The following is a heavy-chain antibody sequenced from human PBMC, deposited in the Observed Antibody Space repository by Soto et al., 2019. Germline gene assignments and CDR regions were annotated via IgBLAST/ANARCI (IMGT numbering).Heavy chain of an antibody. CDR1: GYSFTSYW. D-gene: IGHD4-17*01. J-gene: IGHJ6*02. CDR2: IDPSDSYT. CDR3: AAVTTRPGYYYYGMDV. V-gene: IGHV5-10-1*01. Sequence: RGESLKISCKGSGYSFTSYWISWVRQMPGKGLEWMGRIDPSDSYTNYSPSFQGHVTISADKSISTAYLQWSSLMASDTAMYYCAAVTTRPGYYYYGMDVWGQGTTVTVSS.